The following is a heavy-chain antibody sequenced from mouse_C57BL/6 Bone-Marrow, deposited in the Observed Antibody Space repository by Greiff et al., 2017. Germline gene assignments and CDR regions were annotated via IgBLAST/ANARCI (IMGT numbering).Heavy chain of an antibody. CDR3: ERGVHTVVPYYYALDY. CDR2: IDPSDRYT. CDR1: GYTFTSYC. V-gene: IGHV1-69*01. Sequence: QVQLQQPGAELVMPGASVKLSCKASGYTFTSYCLHWVKQRPGQGLEWIGEIDPSDRYTIYNPKFKGKSTLTVDTSSSPSYLPLSRLPSEDSAVYYGERGVHTVVPYYYALDYWGQGTSVTVSA. D-gene: IGHD1-1*01. J-gene: IGHJ4*01.